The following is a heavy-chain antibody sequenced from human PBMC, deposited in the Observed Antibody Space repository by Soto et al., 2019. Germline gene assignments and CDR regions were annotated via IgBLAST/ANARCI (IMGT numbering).Heavy chain of an antibody. V-gene: IGHV3-30*18. CDR3: AKDYYYSRLGSYSPYYLDF. Sequence: QVYLVESGGGLVQPGRSLRLSCAVSGFTFPNFAMHWVRQVPGKWLEWVALISSDGSNRYYADSVKGRVTISRDNSKNTLYLQMNSLRTEDTAVFFCAKDYYYSRLGSYSPYYLDFWCQGTLVTVSS. J-gene: IGHJ4*02. D-gene: IGHD3-10*01. CDR1: GFTFPNFA. CDR2: ISSDGSNR.